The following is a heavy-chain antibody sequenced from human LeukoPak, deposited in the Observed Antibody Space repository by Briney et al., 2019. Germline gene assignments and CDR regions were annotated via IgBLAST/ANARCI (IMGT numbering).Heavy chain of an antibody. CDR2: ISSSSSYI. CDR3: AKDRFLGSSWYYFDY. Sequence: GGSLRLSCAASGFTFSSYSMNWVRQAPGKGLEWVSSISSSSSYIYYADSVKGRFTISRDNAKNSLYLQMNSLRAEDTAVYYCAKDRFLGSSWYYFDYWGQGTLVTISS. V-gene: IGHV3-21*01. D-gene: IGHD6-13*01. CDR1: GFTFSSYS. J-gene: IGHJ4*02.